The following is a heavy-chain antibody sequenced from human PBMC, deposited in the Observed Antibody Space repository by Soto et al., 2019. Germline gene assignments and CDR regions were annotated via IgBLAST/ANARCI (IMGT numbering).Heavy chain of an antibody. Sequence: GASVKVSCKASGGTFSSCAISWVRQAPGQGLEWMGGIIPIFGTANYAQKFQGRVTITADESTSTAYMELSSLRSEDTAVYYCARCTVTSGREGDIVDYFDYWGQGTLVTVSS. D-gene: IGHD4-4*01. V-gene: IGHV1-69*13. J-gene: IGHJ4*02. CDR1: GGTFSSCA. CDR3: ARCTVTSGREGDIVDYFDY. CDR2: IIPIFGTA.